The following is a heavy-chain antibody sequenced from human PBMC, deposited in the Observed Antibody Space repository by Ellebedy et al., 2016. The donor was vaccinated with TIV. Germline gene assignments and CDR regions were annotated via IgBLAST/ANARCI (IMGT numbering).Heavy chain of an antibody. CDR1: EFTLNTYG. D-gene: IGHD6-6*01. CDR2: ISSDGSEK. J-gene: IGHJ6*02. V-gene: IGHV3-30*18. Sequence: PGGSLRLSCAASEFTLNTYGMHWVRQTPDKGLEWVAFISSDGSEKYYVGSVKGRFTISRDISKNTLYLEMTSLRGDDTAVYYCAEEGGSSRGASGMDVWGQGTTVIVSS. CDR3: AEEGGSSRGASGMDV.